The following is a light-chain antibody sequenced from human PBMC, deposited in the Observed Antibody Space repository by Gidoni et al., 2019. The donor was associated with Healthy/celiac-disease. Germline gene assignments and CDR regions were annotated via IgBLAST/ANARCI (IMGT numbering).Light chain of an antibody. CDR2: GKN. CDR1: SLRSYY. Sequence: SSELTQDPAVSVALGQTVRITCQGDSLRSYYASWYQQKPGQAPVLFIYGKNNRPSGIPDRFSGSSSGNTASLTITGAQAEDEADYYCNSRDSSGNHPGVFGTGTKVTVL. CDR3: NSRDSSGNHPGV. J-gene: IGLJ1*01. V-gene: IGLV3-19*01.